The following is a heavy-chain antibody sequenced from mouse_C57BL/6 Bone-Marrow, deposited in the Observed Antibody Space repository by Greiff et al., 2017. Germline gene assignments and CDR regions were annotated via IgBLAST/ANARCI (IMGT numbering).Heavy chain of an antibody. CDR3: ARSNYDY. Sequence: VQLQQPGAELVKPGASVKLSCKASGYTFTSYWMQWVKQRPGQGLEWIGEIYPSDSYANYNQKFKGKATLTVDTSSSTAYMQLSSLTSEDSAVYYCARSNYDYWGKGTTLTVSS. D-gene: IGHD2-5*01. CDR2: IYPSDSYA. V-gene: IGHV1-50*01. CDR1: GYTFTSYW. J-gene: IGHJ2*01.